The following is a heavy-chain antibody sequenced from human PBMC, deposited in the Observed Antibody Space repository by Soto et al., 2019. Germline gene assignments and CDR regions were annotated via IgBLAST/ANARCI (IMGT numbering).Heavy chain of an antibody. J-gene: IGHJ6*02. CDR3: ARERIQLRLRQYAFHGMDV. D-gene: IGHD5-18*01. CDR2: IVPRFGSP. V-gene: IGHV1-69*06. Sequence: VQLVQSVAEMRKPGSSLRVSCKASGGTFSDFAFSWVRQAPGQGLEWMGGIVPRFGSPNYAQKFGSRVTISADTTTSTVYREVSSLRFDDTAGYVSARERIQLRLRQYAFHGMDVWGQGTTINV. CDR1: GGTFSDFA.